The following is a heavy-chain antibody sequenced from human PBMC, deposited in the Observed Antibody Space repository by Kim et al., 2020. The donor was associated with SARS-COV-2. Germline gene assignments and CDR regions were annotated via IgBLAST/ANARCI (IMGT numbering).Heavy chain of an antibody. J-gene: IGHJ1*01. CDR1: GGSITSISFY. CDR2: MYHTGSS. Sequence: SETLSLTCTVSGGSITSISFYWGWLRQTPGEKMEWIGSMYHTGSSYYNPSLKSRATISVDTYKNQFLLNVLSVTAADTAFYYCVRSWFGELISCVFQPWG. D-gene: IGHD3-10*01. V-gene: IGHV4-39*01. CDR3: VRSWFGELISCVFQP.